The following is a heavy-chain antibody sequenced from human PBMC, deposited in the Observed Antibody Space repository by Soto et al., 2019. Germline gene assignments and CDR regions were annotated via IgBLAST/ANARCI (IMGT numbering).Heavy chain of an antibody. CDR1: GFTFDDYA. CDR3: AKDIVEGYCSTTSCSTYYYYYMDV. D-gene: IGHD2-2*01. CDR2: ISWNSVSI. V-gene: IGHV3-9*01. J-gene: IGHJ6*03. Sequence: GGSLRLSCAASGFTFDDYAMHWVRQAPGKGLEWVSGISWNSVSIGYADSVQGRFTISRDNAKRSLYLQMSSLRAEDTALYYCAKDIVEGYCSTTSCSTYYYYYMDVWGKGTTVTVSS.